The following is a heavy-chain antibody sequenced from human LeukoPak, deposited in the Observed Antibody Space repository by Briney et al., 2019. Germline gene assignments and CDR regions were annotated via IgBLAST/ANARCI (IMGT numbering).Heavy chain of an antibody. Sequence: GGSLRLSCAASGFTFSSYAMHWVRQAPGKGLEWVAVISYDGSNKYYADSVKGRFTISRDYSKNTLYLQMNSLRAEDTAVYYCARDHSRDGAYSSGWFFPYYYYGMDVWGQGTTVTVSS. J-gene: IGHJ6*02. V-gene: IGHV3-30-3*01. CDR3: ARDHSRDGAYSSGWFFPYYYYGMDV. CDR2: ISYDGSNK. CDR1: GFTFSSYA. D-gene: IGHD6-19*01.